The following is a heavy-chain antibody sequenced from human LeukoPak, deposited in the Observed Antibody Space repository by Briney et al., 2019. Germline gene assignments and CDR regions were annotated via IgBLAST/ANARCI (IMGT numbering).Heavy chain of an antibody. Sequence: GGSLRLSCAASGFTLSSYSINWVRQPPGKGLEWVSYISTSGTITDYADSVKGRFTISRDNAKNSLYLQMSSLRVEDTAVYYCARLRGQSYGYADYWGQGTLVTVSS. CDR3: ARLRGQSYGYADY. CDR2: ISTSGTIT. J-gene: IGHJ4*02. V-gene: IGHV3-48*04. D-gene: IGHD5-18*01. CDR1: GFTLSSYS.